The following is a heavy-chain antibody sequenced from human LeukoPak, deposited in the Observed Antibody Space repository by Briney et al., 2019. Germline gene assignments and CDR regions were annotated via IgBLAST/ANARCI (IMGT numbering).Heavy chain of an antibody. J-gene: IGHJ4*02. D-gene: IGHD4-23*01. CDR1: GFTFSNYA. V-gene: IGHV3-7*01. Sequence: PGGSLKLSCAASGFTFSNYAMTWVRQAPGKGLEWVANIKQDGSEKYYVDSVKGRFTISRDNAKNSLYLQMNSLRAEDTAVYYCARVGSYGGITFDYWGQGTLVTVSS. CDR3: ARVGSYGGITFDY. CDR2: IKQDGSEK.